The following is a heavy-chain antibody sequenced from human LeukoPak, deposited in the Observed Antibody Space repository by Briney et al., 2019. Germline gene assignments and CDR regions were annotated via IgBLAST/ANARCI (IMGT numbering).Heavy chain of an antibody. CDR1: GGSISSYY. Sequence: SETLSLTCTVSGGSISSYYWSWIRQPPGKGPEWIGYIYYSGSTNYNPSLKSRVTISVDTSKNQFSLKLSSVTAADTAVYYCARGSYNYYFDYWGQGTLVTVSS. V-gene: IGHV4-59*01. CDR3: ARGSYNYYFDY. D-gene: IGHD1-26*01. CDR2: IYYSGST. J-gene: IGHJ4*02.